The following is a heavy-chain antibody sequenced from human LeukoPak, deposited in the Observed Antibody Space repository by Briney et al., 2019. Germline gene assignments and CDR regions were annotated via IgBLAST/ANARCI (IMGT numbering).Heavy chain of an antibody. CDR3: LRDLNWSLDQ. CDR2: IKSDGITI. CDR1: GFTFSNYM. Sequence: QSGGSLLLSCAASGFTFSNYMMHWVRQAPGKGLVWVSRIKSDGITITYADSVKGRFTISRDNAKNTLYLQMNSLRAEDTAVYYCLRDLNWSLDQWGQGTLVTVSS. J-gene: IGHJ4*02. V-gene: IGHV3-74*01. D-gene: IGHD1-20*01.